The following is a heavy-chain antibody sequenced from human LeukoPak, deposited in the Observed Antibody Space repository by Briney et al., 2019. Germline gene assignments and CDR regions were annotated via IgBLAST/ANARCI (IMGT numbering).Heavy chain of an antibody. J-gene: IGHJ6*02. CDR1: GFSFSNHA. CDR2: ISGSGGGT. V-gene: IGHV3-23*01. Sequence: GGSMRLSCAASGFSFSNHAMSWVRRAPGTGLEWVSAISGSGGGTYYADSVKGRFTISGDNSKNTLYLQMNSLRAEDTAVYYCAKDNDILTGGPLYGMDVWGQGTTVTVSS. CDR3: AKDNDILTGGPLYGMDV. D-gene: IGHD3-9*01.